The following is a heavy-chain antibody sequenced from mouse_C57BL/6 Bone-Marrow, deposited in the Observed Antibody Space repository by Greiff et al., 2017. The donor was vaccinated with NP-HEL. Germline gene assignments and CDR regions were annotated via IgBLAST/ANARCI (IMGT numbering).Heavy chain of an antibody. Sequence: EVQLVESGGGLVQPGESLRLSCESNEYEFPSHDMSWVRKTPEKSLELVAAINSDGGSTYYPATMERRFIISRDNTKKTLYLQMSSLRSEDTALYYCARAPYGSSYWYFDVWGTGTTVTVSS. CDR3: ARAPYGSSYWYFDV. V-gene: IGHV5-2*01. CDR1: EYEFPSHD. D-gene: IGHD1-1*01. J-gene: IGHJ1*03. CDR2: INSDGGST.